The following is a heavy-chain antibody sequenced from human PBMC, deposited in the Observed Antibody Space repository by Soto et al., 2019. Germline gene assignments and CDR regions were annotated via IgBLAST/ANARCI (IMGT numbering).Heavy chain of an antibody. D-gene: IGHD2-8*01. V-gene: IGHV6-1*01. Sequence: SPTLSLTCAISGDSVSTNSATWDWIRQPPSRGLEWLGRTYYRSKWYNDYAVSVKGRITINPDTSNNQLSLQLNSVTPDDTAVYYCARLIGNSWLDSWGQGTLVTVSS. CDR2: TYYRSKWYN. J-gene: IGHJ5*01. CDR3: ARLIGNSWLDS. CDR1: GDSVSTNSAT.